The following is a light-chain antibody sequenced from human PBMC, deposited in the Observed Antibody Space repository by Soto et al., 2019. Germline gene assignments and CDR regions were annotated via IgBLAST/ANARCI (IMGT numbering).Light chain of an antibody. CDR3: QQSFTIPRT. Sequence: DIQLTQSPSSLSAPVGDRLTITCRASQSITTSLNWYQQTPGKAPKVLIFGASNLQSGVPSRFSGSGSGTDFTLTITSLQPEDFATYYCQQSFTIPRTFGQGTKV. CDR1: QSITTS. V-gene: IGKV1-39*01. J-gene: IGKJ1*01. CDR2: GAS.